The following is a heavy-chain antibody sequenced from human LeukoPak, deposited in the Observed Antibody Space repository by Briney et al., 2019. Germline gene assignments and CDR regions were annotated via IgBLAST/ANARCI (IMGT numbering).Heavy chain of an antibody. V-gene: IGHV1-2*02. Sequence: ASVKVSCKASGYTFIGYYMHWARQAPGQGLEWMGWINPNSGGTNYAQKFQGRVTMTRDTSISTAYMELSRLRSEDTAVYYCARDSIVDTAMNPDWFDPWGQGTLVTVSS. CDR2: INPNSGGT. D-gene: IGHD5-18*01. CDR3: ARDSIVDTAMNPDWFDP. J-gene: IGHJ5*02. CDR1: GYTFIGYY.